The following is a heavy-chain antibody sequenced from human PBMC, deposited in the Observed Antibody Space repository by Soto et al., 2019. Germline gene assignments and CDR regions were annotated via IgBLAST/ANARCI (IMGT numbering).Heavy chain of an antibody. J-gene: IGHJ4*02. Sequence: EVQLLDSGGGLVQPGVSLRLSCAASGFTFITYAMSWVRQAPGKGLAWVSIISGSGGSTYYPDSVKGRFTISRDNSKNCLYLQLNSLRAEVTGVYYCAKLPAAQSYFDFWGQGNLVTVSS. D-gene: IGHD2-2*01. CDR1: GFTFITYA. CDR3: AKLPAAQSYFDF. V-gene: IGHV3-23*01. CDR2: ISGSGGST.